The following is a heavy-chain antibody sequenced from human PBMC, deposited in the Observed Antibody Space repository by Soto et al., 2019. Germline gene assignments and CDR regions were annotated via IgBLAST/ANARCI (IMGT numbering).Heavy chain of an antibody. Sequence: TSETLSLTCTVSGGSLSRGDYYWGWIRQPPGKGLEWIGYIYYSGSTYYNPSLKSRVTISVDTSKNQFSLKLSSVTAADTAVYYCASSITMVRGVPDYWGQGTLVTVSS. CDR2: IYYSGST. J-gene: IGHJ4*02. CDR1: GGSLSRGDYY. CDR3: ASSITMVRGVPDY. V-gene: IGHV4-30-4*01. D-gene: IGHD3-10*01.